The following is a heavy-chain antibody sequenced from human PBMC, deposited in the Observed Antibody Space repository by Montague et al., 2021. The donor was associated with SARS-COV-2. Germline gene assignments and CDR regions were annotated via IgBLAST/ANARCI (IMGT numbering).Heavy chain of an antibody. Sequence: SETLSLTCSVYGGSFSDYFWTWIRQPPGKGLEWLGETTLRASAKYNPSLQSRVSISVDTSKNQLSLKLTSVTAADTGVYYCARGQVTVLGALIILPGAGPCEYWGQGTMVTVSS. D-gene: IGHD3-3*01. CDR3: ARGQVTVLGALIILPGAGPCEY. CDR2: TTLRASA. J-gene: IGHJ4*03. CDR1: GGSFSDYF. V-gene: IGHV4-34*01.